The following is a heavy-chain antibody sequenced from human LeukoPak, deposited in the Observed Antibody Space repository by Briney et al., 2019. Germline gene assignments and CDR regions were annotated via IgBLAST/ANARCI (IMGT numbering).Heavy chain of an antibody. J-gene: IGHJ4*02. V-gene: IGHV3-21*01. Sequence: PGGSLRLSCAASGFTFSSYSMNWVRQAPGKGLEWVSFISSSSSSINYADSVKGRFTISRDNAKNSLYLQMNSLRAEDTAVYYCASDRDGTAYYPLDFRGQGTLVTVSS. CDR2: ISSSSSSI. CDR1: GFTFSSYS. CDR3: ASDRDGTAYYPLDF. D-gene: IGHD3-22*01.